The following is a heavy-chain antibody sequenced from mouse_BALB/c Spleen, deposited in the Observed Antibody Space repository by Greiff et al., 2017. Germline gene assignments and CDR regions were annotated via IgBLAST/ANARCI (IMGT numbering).Heavy chain of an antibody. V-gene: IGHV5-9*03. Sequence: EVQLVESGGGLVKPGGSLKLSCAASGFTFSSYTMSWVRQTPEKRLEWVATISSGGGNTYYPDSVKGRFTISRDNAKNNLYLQMSSLRSEDTALYYCARYRVSTMITSFAYWGQGTLVTVSA. CDR2: ISSGGGNT. CDR1: GFTFSSYT. D-gene: IGHD2-4*01. J-gene: IGHJ3*01. CDR3: ARYRVSTMITSFAY.